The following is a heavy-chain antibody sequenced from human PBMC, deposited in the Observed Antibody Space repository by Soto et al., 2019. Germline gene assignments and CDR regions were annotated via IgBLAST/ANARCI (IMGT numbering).Heavy chain of an antibody. D-gene: IGHD1-7*01. CDR1: GFSFNSYA. CDR2: ISSSGSST. Sequence: PGGSLRLSCAASGFSFNSYAMSWVRQAPGKGLEWVSGISSSGSSTYYADSVKGRATISRDRSKNTLYLQMSSLRAEDTALYYCAKNQERELPRVIDFWGQGTLVTVSS. J-gene: IGHJ4*02. V-gene: IGHV3-23*01. CDR3: AKNQERELPRVIDF.